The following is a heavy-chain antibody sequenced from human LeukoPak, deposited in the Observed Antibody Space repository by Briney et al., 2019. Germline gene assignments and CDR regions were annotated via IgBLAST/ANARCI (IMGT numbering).Heavy chain of an antibody. CDR1: GFTFSSYS. Sequence: PGGSLRLSCAASGFTFSSYSMNWVRQAPGKGLEWVSVIYSGGSTYYADSVKGRFTISRDNSKNTLYLQMNSLRAEDTAVYYCARDGDYYDSSGYFGYWGQGTLVTVSS. D-gene: IGHD3-22*01. J-gene: IGHJ4*02. V-gene: IGHV3-66*02. CDR3: ARDGDYYDSSGYFGY. CDR2: IYSGGST.